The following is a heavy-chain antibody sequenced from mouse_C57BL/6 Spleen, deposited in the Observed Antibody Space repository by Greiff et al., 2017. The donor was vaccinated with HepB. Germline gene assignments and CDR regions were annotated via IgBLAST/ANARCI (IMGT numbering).Heavy chain of an antibody. CDR1: GHTFTSYW. CDR2: IDPSDSYT. V-gene: IGHV1-69*01. Sequence: QVQLQQPGAELVMPGASVKLSCKASGHTFTSYWMHWVKQRPGQGLEWIGEIDPSDSYTNYNQKFKGKSTLTVDKSSSPAYMQLSSLTSEDSAVYYCARSGTGAYAMEYWGQGTSVTVSS. CDR3: ARSGTGAYAMEY. D-gene: IGHD4-1*01. J-gene: IGHJ4*01.